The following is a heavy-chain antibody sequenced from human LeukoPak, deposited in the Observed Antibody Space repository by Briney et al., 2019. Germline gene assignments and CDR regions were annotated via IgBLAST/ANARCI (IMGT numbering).Heavy chain of an antibody. CDR2: IYYSGST. D-gene: IGHD3-22*01. Sequence: SETLSLTCTVSGGSISSYYWSWIRQSPGKGLEWIGYIYYSGSTNYNPSLKSRVTISVDTSKNQFSLKLSSVTAADTAVYYCARTDYYDSSGYYPVGAFDIWGQGTMVTVSS. CDR3: ARTDYYDSSGYYPVGAFDI. V-gene: IGHV4-59*08. CDR1: GGSISSYY. J-gene: IGHJ3*02.